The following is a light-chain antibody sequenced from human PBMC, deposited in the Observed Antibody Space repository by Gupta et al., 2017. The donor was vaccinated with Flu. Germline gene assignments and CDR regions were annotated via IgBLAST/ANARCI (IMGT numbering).Light chain of an antibody. CDR1: KSVLYSSNNKNY. CDR2: WAS. V-gene: IGKV4-1*01. CDR3: QQYSSTPRT. Sequence: DIVMPQSPDSLAVSLGERATINRKSSKSVLYSSNNKNYLAWYQQKPGQPPKLLIYWASTRESGVPDLFSGSGSGTDFTLTISILQAEDVAVYYCQQYSSTPRTFGGGTKVEIK. J-gene: IGKJ4*01.